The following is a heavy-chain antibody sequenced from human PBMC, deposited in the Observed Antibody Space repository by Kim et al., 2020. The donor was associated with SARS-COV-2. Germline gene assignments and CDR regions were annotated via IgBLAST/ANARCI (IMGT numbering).Heavy chain of an antibody. J-gene: IGHJ5*02. D-gene: IGHD3-10*01. Sequence: AVSVKSRITISPDTSKNQFSLQLNSVTPEDTAVYHCARSDDYYGSGLIDPWGQGTLVTVSS. V-gene: IGHV6-1*01. CDR3: ARSDDYYGSGLIDP.